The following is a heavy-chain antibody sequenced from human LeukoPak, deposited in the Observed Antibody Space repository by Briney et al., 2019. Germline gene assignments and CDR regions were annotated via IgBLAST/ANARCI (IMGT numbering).Heavy chain of an antibody. CDR1: GFTFSSYS. CDR3: ASYPHYYDSSGYYYASNDY. CDR2: ISSSSSTI. Sequence: PGGSLRLSCAASGFTFSSYSMNWVRQAPGKGLEWVSYISSSSSTIYYADSVKGRFTISRDNAKNSLYLQMNSLRAEDTAVYYCASYPHYYDSSGYYYASNDYWGQGTLVTVSS. J-gene: IGHJ4*02. D-gene: IGHD3-22*01. V-gene: IGHV3-48*04.